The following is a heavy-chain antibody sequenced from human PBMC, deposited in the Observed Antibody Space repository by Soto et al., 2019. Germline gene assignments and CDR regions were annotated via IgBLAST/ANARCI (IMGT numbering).Heavy chain of an antibody. J-gene: IGHJ4*02. CDR3: ARDACSSTSCYFPPRGYYFDY. CDR1: GGSISSGGYY. V-gene: IGHV4-31*03. D-gene: IGHD2-2*01. CDR2: IYYSGST. Sequence: QVQLQESGPGLVKPSQTLSLTCTVSGGSISSGGYYWSWIRQHPGKGLEWIRYIYYSGSTYYNPSLKSRVTISVDTSKNQFSLKLSSVTAADTAVYYCARDACSSTSCYFPPRGYYFDYWGQGTLVTVSS.